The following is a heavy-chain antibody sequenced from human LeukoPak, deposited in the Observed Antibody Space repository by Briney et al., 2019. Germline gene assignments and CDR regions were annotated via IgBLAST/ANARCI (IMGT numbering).Heavy chain of an antibody. CDR3: SRENGAFSPFGF. CDR2: ISLSGLT. D-gene: IGHD2-8*01. J-gene: IGHJ4*02. V-gene: IGHV4-4*02. Sequence: PSETLSLTCGVSGGSISTTNWWSWVRQPSGQGLEWIGEISLSGLTNYSPSLNSRVTMSLDKPKNQLSLNLSSVTAADTAVYYCSRENGAFSPFGFWGQGTLVTVPS. CDR1: GGSISTTNW.